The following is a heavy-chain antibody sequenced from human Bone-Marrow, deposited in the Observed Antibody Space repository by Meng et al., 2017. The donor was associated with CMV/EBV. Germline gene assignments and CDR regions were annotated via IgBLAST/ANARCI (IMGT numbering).Heavy chain of an antibody. J-gene: IGHJ4*02. CDR3: ARDLYDYESSGYFDH. Sequence: GALRLSCAASGFTFSSYSMNWVRQAPGKGLEWVAVISFDGTNKYYADSVKGRFTISRDNSKNRLYLQMNSLTPEDTAVYYCARDLYDYESSGYFDHWGLGRLVTVSS. D-gene: IGHD3-22*01. V-gene: IGHV3-30*13. CDR2: ISFDGTNK. CDR1: GFTFSSYS.